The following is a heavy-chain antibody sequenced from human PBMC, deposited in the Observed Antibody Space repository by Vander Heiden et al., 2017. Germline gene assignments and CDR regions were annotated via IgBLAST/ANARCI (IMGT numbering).Heavy chain of an antibody. V-gene: IGHV3-7*01. CDR2: INPDGSGR. CDR1: AFNFREYW. J-gene: IGHJ5*02. D-gene: IGHD1-1*01. Sequence: EVQLVESGGGLVQPGGSLRLSCAASAFNFREYWMSWVRQAPGRGLEWVANINPDGSGRYYVDSVKGRFSISRDNAKNSLYLQVNSLRAEDTAVYYCARNNWEVLATWGQGTLVTVSS. CDR3: ARNNWEVLAT.